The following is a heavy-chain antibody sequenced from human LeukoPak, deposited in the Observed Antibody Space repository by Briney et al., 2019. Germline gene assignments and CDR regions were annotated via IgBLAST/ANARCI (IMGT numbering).Heavy chain of an antibody. Sequence: GGSLRLSCAASGFTFSSYAMHWVRQAPGKGLEWVAVISYDGSNKYYADSVKGRFTISRDNSKNTLYLQMNSLRAEDTAVHYCAKDTYYHDSTGFYVFDHWGQGTLVTVSS. V-gene: IGHV3-30-3*01. CDR3: AKDTYYHDSTGFYVFDH. J-gene: IGHJ4*02. CDR1: GFTFSSYA. D-gene: IGHD3-22*01. CDR2: ISYDGSNK.